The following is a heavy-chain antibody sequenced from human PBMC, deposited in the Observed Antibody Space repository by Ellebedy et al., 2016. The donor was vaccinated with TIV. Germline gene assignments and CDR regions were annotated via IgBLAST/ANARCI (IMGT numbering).Heavy chain of an antibody. CDR1: GFTVSNNY. J-gene: IGHJ4*02. D-gene: IGHD2/OR15-2a*01. CDR3: ARGVLSGY. Sequence: PGGSLRLSCAASGFTVSNNYIRWVRQAPGKGLEWVSVMYSGGSTDSADSVKGRFTISRDNSKNTVYLQMNSLRAEDTAVYYFARGVLSGYWGQGTLVTVSS. CDR2: MYSGGST. V-gene: IGHV3-53*01.